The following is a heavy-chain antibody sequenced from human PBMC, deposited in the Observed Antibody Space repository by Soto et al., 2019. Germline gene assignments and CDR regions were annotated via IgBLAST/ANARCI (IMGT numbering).Heavy chain of an antibody. J-gene: IGHJ5*02. Sequence: ASVQVSCKASGYTFTSYYMHWVRQAPGQGLEWMGIINPSGGSTSYAQKFQGRVTMTRDTSTSTVYMELSSLRSEDTAVYYCARAVPQNRIAARRNWFDPWGQGTLVTVSS. D-gene: IGHD6-6*01. V-gene: IGHV1-46*01. CDR1: GYTFTSYY. CDR3: ARAVPQNRIAARRNWFDP. CDR2: INPSGGST.